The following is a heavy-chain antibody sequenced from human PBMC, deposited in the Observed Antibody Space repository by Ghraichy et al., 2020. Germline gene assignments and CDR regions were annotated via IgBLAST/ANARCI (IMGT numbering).Heavy chain of an antibody. CDR2: IYYSGST. CDR1: SVSVSSPNYY. J-gene: IGHJ6*02. D-gene: IGHD3-9*01. V-gene: IGHV4-61*01. Sequence: SETLSLTCTVSSVSVSSPNYYWTWIRQPPGRELEWIASIYYSGSTNYNPSLMSRVTISLDTSKNQLSPTLTSVTASDTAVYYCARVFHYTMDVWGQGTTVTVSS. CDR3: ARVFHYTMDV.